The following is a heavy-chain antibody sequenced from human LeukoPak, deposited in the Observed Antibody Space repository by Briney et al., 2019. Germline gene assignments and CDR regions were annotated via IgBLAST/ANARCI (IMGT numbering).Heavy chain of an antibody. D-gene: IGHD6-13*01. J-gene: IGHJ4*02. Sequence: PGGSLRLSCAASGFTFSSYGMNWVRQAPGKGLEWVSYISSSGSTIYYADSVKGRFTISRDNAKNSLYLQMNSLRAEDTAVYYCARSSSWYLFWGQGTLVTVSS. CDR2: ISSSGSTI. CDR3: ARSSSWYLF. V-gene: IGHV3-48*03. CDR1: GFTFSSYG.